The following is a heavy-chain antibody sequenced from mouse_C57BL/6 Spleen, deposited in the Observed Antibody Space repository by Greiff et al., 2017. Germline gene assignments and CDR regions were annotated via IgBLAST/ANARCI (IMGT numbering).Heavy chain of an antibody. D-gene: IGHD2-3*01. CDR1: GFNIKDYY. V-gene: IGHV14-2*01. Sequence: EVQLQQSGAELVKPGASVKLSCTASGFNIKDYYMHWVKQRTEQGLEWIGRIDPEDGETKYAPKFQGKATLTADTSSNTAYLQLSSLTSEDTAVYYCARSPDGYYYFDYWGQGTTLTVSS. J-gene: IGHJ2*01. CDR3: ARSPDGYYYFDY. CDR2: IDPEDGET.